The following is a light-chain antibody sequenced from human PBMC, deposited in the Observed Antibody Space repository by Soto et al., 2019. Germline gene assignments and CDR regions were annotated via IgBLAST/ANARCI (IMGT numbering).Light chain of an antibody. CDR1: PSDVGGSNS. CDR3: SSYAPSDVV. Sequence: QSVLTQPPSASGSPGQSVTIACTGTPSDVGGSNSGSWYQQHPGKAPNLMIYDVNKRPSGVPDRFSGSKSGNTASLTVSGLQAADEAYYFCSSYAPSDVVFGGGTKLAVL. V-gene: IGLV2-8*01. J-gene: IGLJ2*01. CDR2: DVN.